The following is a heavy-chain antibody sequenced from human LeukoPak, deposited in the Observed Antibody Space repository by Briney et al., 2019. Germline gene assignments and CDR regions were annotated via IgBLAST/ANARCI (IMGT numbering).Heavy chain of an antibody. Sequence: GGSLRLSCAASGFIFSSYAMNWVRQAPGKGLEWVSAITGSGGGTYYADSVKGRFTISRDNSKNTLYLQMNSLRAEDTAVYYCAKEPLISSGTYHTLFDYWGQGTLVTVSS. CDR3: AKEPLISSGTYHTLFDY. J-gene: IGHJ4*02. D-gene: IGHD3-10*01. CDR2: ITGSGGGT. CDR1: GFIFSSYA. V-gene: IGHV3-23*01.